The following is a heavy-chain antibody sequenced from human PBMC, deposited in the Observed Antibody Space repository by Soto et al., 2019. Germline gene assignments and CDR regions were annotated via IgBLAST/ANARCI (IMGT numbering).Heavy chain of an antibody. D-gene: IGHD2-2*01. J-gene: IGHJ4*02. Sequence: ASVKVSCKASGYTFTSYGISWVRQAPGQGLEWMGWISAYNGNTNYAQKLQGRVTMTTDTSTSTAYMELRSLRSDDTAVYYCARVPRGIVLVPAEDVGQTITGTTGTFDYWGQGTLVTVSS. CDR1: GYTFTSYG. CDR2: ISAYNGNT. CDR3: ARVPRGIVLVPAEDVGQTITGTTGTFDY. V-gene: IGHV1-18*01.